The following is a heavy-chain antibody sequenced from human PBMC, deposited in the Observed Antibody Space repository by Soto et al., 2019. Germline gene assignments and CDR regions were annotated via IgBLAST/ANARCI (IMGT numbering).Heavy chain of an antibody. J-gene: IGHJ6*02. CDR1: GGTFSSYA. V-gene: IGHV1-69*12. CDR2: IIPIFGTA. CDR3: ARDEGVARRYGMDV. D-gene: IGHD3-3*01. Sequence: QVQLVQSGAEVKKPGSSVKVSCKASGGTFSSYAISWVRQAPGQGLEWMGGIIPIFGTANYAQKFQGRVTITADESPSTAYRGLSSLRSEDTGVYYCARDEGVARRYGMDVWGQGTTVTVSS.